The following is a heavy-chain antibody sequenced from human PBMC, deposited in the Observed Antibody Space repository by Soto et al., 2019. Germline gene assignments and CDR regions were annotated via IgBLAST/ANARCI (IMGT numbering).Heavy chain of an antibody. Sequence: SETLSLTCTVSGGSISSYYWSWIRQPPGKGLEWIGYIYYSGSTNYNPSLKSRVTISVDTSKNQFSLKLSSVTAADTAVYYCARERVAVAGFNYYYYGVDVWGQGTTVTVSS. D-gene: IGHD6-19*01. CDR1: GGSISSYY. CDR2: IYYSGST. CDR3: ARERVAVAGFNYYYYGVDV. J-gene: IGHJ6*02. V-gene: IGHV4-59*01.